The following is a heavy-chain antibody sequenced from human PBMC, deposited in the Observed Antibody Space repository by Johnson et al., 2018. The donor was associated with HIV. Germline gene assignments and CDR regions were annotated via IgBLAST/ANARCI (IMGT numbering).Heavy chain of an antibody. J-gene: IGHJ3*01. CDR1: GFTFSSYA. D-gene: IGHD4/OR15-4a*01. Sequence: QVQLVESGGGVVQPGRSLRLSCAASGFTFSSYAMHWVRQAPGKGLEWVAVISYDGSNKYYADSVKGRFTIYRDSSKNTLYLQMNSLRAEDTAVYYCAKDKRDYGGPPGADAFDFWGQGTMVTVSA. V-gene: IGHV3-30-3*02. CDR2: ISYDGSNK. CDR3: AKDKRDYGGPPGADAFDF.